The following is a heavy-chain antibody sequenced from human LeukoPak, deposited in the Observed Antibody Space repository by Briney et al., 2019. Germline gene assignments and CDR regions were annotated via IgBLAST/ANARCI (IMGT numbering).Heavy chain of an antibody. V-gene: IGHV3-20*04. Sequence: PGGSLRLSCAASGFTFDDYGMSWVRQAPGKGLEWVSGINWNGGSTGYADSVKGRFTISRDNAKNSLYLQMNSLRAEDTALYYCARASGYCSGGSCFIEYFQHWGQGTLVTVSS. J-gene: IGHJ1*01. CDR2: INWNGGST. CDR1: GFTFDDYG. CDR3: ARASGYCSGGSCFIEYFQH. D-gene: IGHD2-15*01.